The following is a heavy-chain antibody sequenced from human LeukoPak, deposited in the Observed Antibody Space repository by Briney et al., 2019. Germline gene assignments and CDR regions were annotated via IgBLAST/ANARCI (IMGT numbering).Heavy chain of an antibody. D-gene: IGHD1-26*01. CDR1: GFTFSSYA. J-gene: IGHJ4*02. V-gene: IGHV3-23*01. CDR2: ISGSGGST. CDR3: AKDGKWELLDDYFDY. Sequence: GGSLRLSCAASGFTFSSYAMSWVRQAPGKGPEWVSAISGSGGSTYYADSVKGRFTISRDNSKNTLYLQMNSLRAEDTAVYYCAKDGKWELLDDYFDYWGQGTLVTVSS.